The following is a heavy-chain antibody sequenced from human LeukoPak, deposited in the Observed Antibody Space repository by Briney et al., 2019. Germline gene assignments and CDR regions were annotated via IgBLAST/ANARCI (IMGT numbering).Heavy chain of an antibody. CDR1: GFTFSSSW. V-gene: IGHV3-74*01. CDR2: INSDGSST. D-gene: IGHD4-17*01. CDR3: ARNRRENTVTTDDAFDI. J-gene: IGHJ3*02. Sequence: GGSLRLSCAAPGFTFSSSWMHWVRHAPGKGLVWVSRINSDGSSTSYADSVKGRFTIARDNAKNSLYLQMNSLRAADTAVYYCARNRRENTVTTDDAFDIWRQGTMVTVSS.